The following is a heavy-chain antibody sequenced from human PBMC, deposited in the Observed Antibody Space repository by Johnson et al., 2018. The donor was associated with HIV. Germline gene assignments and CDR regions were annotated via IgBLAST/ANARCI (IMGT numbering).Heavy chain of an antibody. CDR2: ISWDGGNT. CDR3: VRRRPGSPSYSDPFDI. Sequence: VQLVESGGAVVQPGGSLRLSCAASGFSFDDYAMHWVRQVPGRGLEWVSLISWDGGNTHYADSVKGRFIISRDNSKNSLYLQMNILRAEDTALYFCVRRRPGSPSYSDPFDIWGQGTMVSVSS. D-gene: IGHD2-15*01. V-gene: IGHV3-43D*03. CDR1: GFSFDDYA. J-gene: IGHJ3*02.